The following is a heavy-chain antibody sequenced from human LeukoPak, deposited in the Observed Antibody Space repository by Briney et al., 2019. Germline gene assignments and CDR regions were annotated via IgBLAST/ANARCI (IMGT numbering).Heavy chain of an antibody. J-gene: IGHJ4*02. Sequence: PSETLSLTCTVSGGSISSGSYYWSWIRQPAGKGLEWIGRIYTSGSTNYNPSLKSRVTISVDTSKNQFSLKLSSVTAADTAVYYCARDFKPDHLRGLYFDYWGQGTLVTVSS. CDR2: IYTSGST. CDR1: GGSISSGSYY. V-gene: IGHV4-61*02. CDR3: ARDFKPDHLRGLYFDY. D-gene: IGHD3-10*01.